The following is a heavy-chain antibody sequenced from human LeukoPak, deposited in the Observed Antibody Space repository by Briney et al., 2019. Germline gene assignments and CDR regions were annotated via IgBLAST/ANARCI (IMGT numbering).Heavy chain of an antibody. CDR1: GYTFTSYG. CDR3: ATNVPTIHRYAFDI. D-gene: IGHD3-9*01. V-gene: IGHV1-18*01. J-gene: IGHJ3*02. CDR2: ISAYNGNT. Sequence: GASVKVSCKASGYTFTSYGISWVRQAPGQGLEWMGWISAYNGNTNYAQKFQGRVTMTEDTSTDTAYMELSSLRSEDTAVYYCATNVPTIHRYAFDIWGQGTMVTVSS.